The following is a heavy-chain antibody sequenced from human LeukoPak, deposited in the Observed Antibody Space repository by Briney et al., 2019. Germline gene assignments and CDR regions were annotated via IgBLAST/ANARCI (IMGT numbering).Heavy chain of an antibody. CDR3: AGRGRRYFRD. Sequence: PSETLSLTCIVSGASISSDYWSWIRQSPGKGLEWIGYLYYSGNTDYNPSLKSRVSISMNTSKNQFSLNLTSVTDADTAVYYCAGRGRRYFRDWGQGTLVTVS. J-gene: IGHJ1*01. CDR2: LYYSGNT. CDR1: GASISSDY. V-gene: IGHV4-59*08.